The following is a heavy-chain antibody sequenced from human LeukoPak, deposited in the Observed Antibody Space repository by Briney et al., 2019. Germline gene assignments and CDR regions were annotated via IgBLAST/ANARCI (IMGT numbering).Heavy chain of an antibody. D-gene: IGHD4-17*01. CDR1: GGSISSSSYY. CDR3: AKDYGEYYFDY. V-gene: IGHV4-39*01. J-gene: IGHJ4*02. Sequence: SETLSLTCTVSGGSISSSSYYWGWIRQPPGKGLEWIGSIYYSGSTYYNPSLKSRVTIPVDTSKNQFSLKLSSVTAADTAVYYCAKDYGEYYFDYWGQGTLVTVSS. CDR2: IYYSGST.